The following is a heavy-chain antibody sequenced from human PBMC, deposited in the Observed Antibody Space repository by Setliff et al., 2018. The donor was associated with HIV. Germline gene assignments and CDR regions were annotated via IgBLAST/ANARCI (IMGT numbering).Heavy chain of an antibody. D-gene: IGHD5-12*01. CDR2: ITSSSDTI. V-gene: IGHV3-48*04. Sequence: GGSLRLSCATSGFDFLDYGVSWVRQAPGKGLEWVSYITSSSDTIYYADSVKGRFTASRDNAKRSLYLQMNSLRAEDTAVYYCARDVVVATITQYYYYMDVWGKGTTVTVSS. CDR3: ARDVVVATITQYYYYMDV. CDR1: GFDFLDYG. J-gene: IGHJ6*03.